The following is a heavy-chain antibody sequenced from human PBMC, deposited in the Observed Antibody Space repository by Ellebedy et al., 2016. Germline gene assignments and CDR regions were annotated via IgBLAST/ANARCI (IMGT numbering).Heavy chain of an antibody. D-gene: IGHD4-17*01. V-gene: IGHV4-39*07. CDR1: GGSISSSSYY. J-gene: IGHJ6*02. CDR3: ASSDYGDQRGVYYYYGMDV. Sequence: SETLSLXCTVSGGSISSSSYYWGWIRQPPGKGLEWIGSIYYSGSTYYNPSLKSRVTISVDTSKNQFSLKLSSVTAADTAVYYCASSDYGDQRGVYYYYGMDVWGQGTTVTVSS. CDR2: IYYSGST.